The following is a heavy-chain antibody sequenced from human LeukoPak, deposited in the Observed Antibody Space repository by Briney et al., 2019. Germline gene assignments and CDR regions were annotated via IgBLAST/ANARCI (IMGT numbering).Heavy chain of an antibody. D-gene: IGHD6-19*01. CDR2: FDPEDGET. CDR3: ATYKARYSSGWYPRRRSNREAFDY. CDR1: GYTLTELS. J-gene: IGHJ4*02. Sequence: ASVKVSCKVSGYTLTELSMHWVRQAPGKGLEWMGGFDPEDGETIYAQKFQGRVTMPEDTSTDTAYMELSSLRSEDTAVYYCATYKARYSSGWYPRRRSNREAFDYWGQGTLVTVSS. V-gene: IGHV1-24*01.